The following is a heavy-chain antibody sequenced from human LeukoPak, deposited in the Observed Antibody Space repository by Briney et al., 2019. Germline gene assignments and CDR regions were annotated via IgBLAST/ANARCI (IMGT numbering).Heavy chain of an antibody. CDR3: ARDAAKKEMATIGKNGFDY. Sequence: ASVKVSCKASGYTFTSYYMRWVRQAPGQGLEWMGIINPSGGSTSYAQKFQGRVTMTRDTSTSTVYMELSSLRSEDTAVYYCARDAAKKEMATIGKNGFDYWGQGTLVTVSS. V-gene: IGHV1-46*01. J-gene: IGHJ4*02. CDR1: GYTFTSYY. CDR2: INPSGGST. D-gene: IGHD5-24*01.